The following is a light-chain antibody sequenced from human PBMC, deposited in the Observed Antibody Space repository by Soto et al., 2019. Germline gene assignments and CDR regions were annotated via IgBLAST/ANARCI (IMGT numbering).Light chain of an antibody. Sequence: QSALTQPASVSGSPGQSITISCTGTSSDVGAYKYVPWYQQHPGKAPKLMIYDVSNRPSGVSDRFSGSKSGNTASLTISGLQAEDEADYYCSSYTSSSTLVFGGGTKLTVL. V-gene: IGLV2-14*01. CDR1: SSDVGAYKY. CDR2: DVS. CDR3: SSYTSSSTLV. J-gene: IGLJ2*01.